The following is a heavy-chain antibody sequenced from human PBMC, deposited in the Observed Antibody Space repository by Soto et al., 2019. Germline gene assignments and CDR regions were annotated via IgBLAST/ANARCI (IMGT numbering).Heavy chain of an antibody. J-gene: IGHJ4*02. V-gene: IGHV3-7*01. CDR3: ARGGDPDY. Sequence: GGSLRLSCAASGFSFSNFWMNWVRQVPGKGPEWVANIKQDGGERYYLDSVKGRFTISRDNAKNSLYLQMNNLRAEDTAVYYCARGGDPDYWGQGTLVTVSS. CDR1: GFSFSNFW. D-gene: IGHD2-21*02. CDR2: IKQDGGER.